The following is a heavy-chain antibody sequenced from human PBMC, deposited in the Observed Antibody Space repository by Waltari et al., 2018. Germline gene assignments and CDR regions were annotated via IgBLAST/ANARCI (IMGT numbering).Heavy chain of an antibody. D-gene: IGHD4-4*01. CDR1: GFTFSRHW. Sequence: EVQLVESGGGLVQPGGSLRLPCLASGFTFSRHWISWLRQAPGKGLEWVANINEDESEKVYADSVKGRFTISRDNAKNSLYLQMNSLRVEDTAYYYCARDMGIYTNYAAYWGQGTLVTVSS. CDR3: ARDMGIYTNYAAY. CDR2: INEDESEK. V-gene: IGHV3-7*01. J-gene: IGHJ4*02.